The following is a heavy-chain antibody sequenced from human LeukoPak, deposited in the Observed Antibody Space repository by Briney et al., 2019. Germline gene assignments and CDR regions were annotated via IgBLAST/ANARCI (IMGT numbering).Heavy chain of an antibody. J-gene: IGHJ4*02. Sequence: GGSLRLSCAASGFTVSSKYMSWVRQAPGKGLEWVSVIYSGGSTYYADSVKGRFTISRDNSKNTLYLQMNSLRAEDTAVYYCARGYGYSYYFDYWGQGTLVTVSS. CDR2: IYSGGST. D-gene: IGHD5-18*01. CDR1: GFTVSSKY. V-gene: IGHV3-66*01. CDR3: ARGYGYSYYFDY.